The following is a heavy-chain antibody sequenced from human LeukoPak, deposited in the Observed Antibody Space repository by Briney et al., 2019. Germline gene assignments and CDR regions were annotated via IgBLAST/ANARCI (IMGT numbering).Heavy chain of an antibody. D-gene: IGHD6-13*01. J-gene: IGHJ4*02. Sequence: PGGSLRLSCAASGFTFSSYSMNWVRQAPGKGLEWVSSISSSSSYIYYADSVKGRFTISRDNAKNSLYLQMNSLRAEDTAVYYCASDHGPLSSPSEYWGQGTLVTVSS. CDR1: GFTFSSYS. V-gene: IGHV3-21*01. CDR3: ASDHGPLSSPSEY. CDR2: ISSSSSYI.